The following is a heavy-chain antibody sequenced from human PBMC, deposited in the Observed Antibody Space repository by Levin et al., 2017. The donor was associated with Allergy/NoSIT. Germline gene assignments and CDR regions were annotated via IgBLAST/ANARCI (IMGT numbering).Heavy chain of an antibody. CDR3: ARDAFGSGGCQIQH. V-gene: IGHV3-33*01. Sequence: GGSLRLSCAASGFSFSTHGMHWVRQAPGKGLEWVAVIWDDGRNQYYGDSVKGRFTISRDNSRNTLYLQMNSLRAEDTAMYFCARDAFGSGGCQIQHWGQGTLVTVSA. D-gene: IGHD3-10*01. CDR2: IWDDGRNQ. CDR1: GFSFSTHG. J-gene: IGHJ1*01.